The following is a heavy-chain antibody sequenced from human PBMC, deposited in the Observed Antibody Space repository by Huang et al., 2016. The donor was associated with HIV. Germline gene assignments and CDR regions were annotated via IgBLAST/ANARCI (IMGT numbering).Heavy chain of an antibody. Sequence: QLHLQQSGPGLVRPSETLSLICTVSGGSITSSNHYWGWIRQTPGKGLEWIGNVYYSGDAYYTPSLKNRVSISIDTSKSQFSLRLSSVIATGTAVYYCASGEYGKNAYDIWGQGTVVTVSA. CDR3: ASGEYGKNAYDI. V-gene: IGHV4-39*01. J-gene: IGHJ3*02. CDR2: VYYSGDA. CDR1: GGSITSSNHY. D-gene: IGHD2-2*01.